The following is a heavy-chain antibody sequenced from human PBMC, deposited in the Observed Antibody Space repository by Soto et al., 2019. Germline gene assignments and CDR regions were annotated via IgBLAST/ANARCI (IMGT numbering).Heavy chain of an antibody. CDR3: VSQGRRPTSLWSSYEPYGMDV. D-gene: IGHD3-3*01. J-gene: IGHJ6*02. Sequence: GESLKISCKGSGYRFSSYWIGWVRQMPGKGLEWMGIIYPGDSDTRYSPSFQGQGTISADKSISTAYLQWSSLKASDTAIYYCVSQGRRPTSLWSSYEPYGMDVWGQGTTVTVSS. V-gene: IGHV5-51*01. CDR2: IYPGDSDT. CDR1: GYRFSSYW.